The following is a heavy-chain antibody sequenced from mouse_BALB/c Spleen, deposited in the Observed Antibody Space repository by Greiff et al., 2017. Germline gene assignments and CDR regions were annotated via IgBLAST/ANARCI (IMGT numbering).Heavy chain of an antibody. Sequence: VQLQQSGAELVRPGVSVKISCKGSGYTFTSYVMHWVKQKPGQGLEWIGYINPYNDGTKYNEKFKGKATLTSDKSSSTAYMELSSLTSEDSAVYYCARSGLRHWYFDVWGAGTTVTVSS. J-gene: IGHJ1*01. CDR3: ARSGLRHWYFDV. CDR2: INPYNDGT. CDR1: GYTFTSYV. V-gene: IGHV1-14*01. D-gene: IGHD1-2*01.